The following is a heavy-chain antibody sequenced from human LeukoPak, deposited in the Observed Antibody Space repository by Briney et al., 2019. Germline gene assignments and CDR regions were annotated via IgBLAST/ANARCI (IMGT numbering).Heavy chain of an antibody. D-gene: IGHD3-3*01. Sequence: GASVKVSCKASGYTFTSYGISWVRQAPGQGLEWMGWISAYNGNTNYAQKLQGRVTMTTDTSTSTAYMELRSLRSDDTAVYYCASDNHDFWSGYPTYYYYGMDVWGQGTTVTVSS. V-gene: IGHV1-18*01. CDR2: ISAYNGNT. J-gene: IGHJ6*02. CDR3: ASDNHDFWSGYPTYYYYGMDV. CDR1: GYTFTSYG.